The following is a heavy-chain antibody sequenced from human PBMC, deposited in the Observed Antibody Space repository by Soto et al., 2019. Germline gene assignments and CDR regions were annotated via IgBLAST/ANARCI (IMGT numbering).Heavy chain of an antibody. CDR3: ACIFSGGYGYGFYYYGMDV. D-gene: IGHD5-18*01. Sequence: PSETLSLTCTVSGGSISSYYWSWIRQPPGKGLEWIGYIYYSGSTSYNPSLKSRVTISVDTSKNQFSLKLSSVTAADTAVYYCACIFSGGYGYGFYYYGMDVWGQGTTVTVSS. J-gene: IGHJ6*02. V-gene: IGHV4-59*08. CDR2: IYYSGST. CDR1: GGSISSYY.